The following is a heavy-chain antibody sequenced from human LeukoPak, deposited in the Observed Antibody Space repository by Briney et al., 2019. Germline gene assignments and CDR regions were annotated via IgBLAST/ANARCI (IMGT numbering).Heavy chain of an antibody. Sequence: PGGSLRLSCTASGFTFSRYSMNWVRQAPGKGPEWISVIFSGDNTYYADSVKGRFTISRHKSKNTLYLQMNSLRPEDTAVYYCATRDCSGGSCPTRHSYYYGMDVWGQGTTVTVSS. CDR3: ATRDCSGGSCPTRHSYYYGMDV. CDR2: IFSGDNT. CDR1: GFTFSRYS. V-gene: IGHV3-53*04. J-gene: IGHJ6*02. D-gene: IGHD2-15*01.